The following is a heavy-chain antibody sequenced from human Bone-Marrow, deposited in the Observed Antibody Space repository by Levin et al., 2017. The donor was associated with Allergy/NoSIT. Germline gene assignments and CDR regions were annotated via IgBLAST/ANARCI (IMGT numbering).Heavy chain of an antibody. V-gene: IGHV3-15*01. Sequence: GESLKISCAASGFTLSDAWMSWVRQAPGKGLEWVGRLKSKSSGGTDYAETTDYAAPGKGRFTISRDDSKNTLFLQMNSLKTEDTALYYCSASSSTPGAFDIWGQGTMVTVSS. D-gene: IGHD6-6*01. CDR3: SASSSTPGAFDI. J-gene: IGHJ3*02. CDR2: LKSKSSGGTDYAETT. CDR1: GFTLSDAW.